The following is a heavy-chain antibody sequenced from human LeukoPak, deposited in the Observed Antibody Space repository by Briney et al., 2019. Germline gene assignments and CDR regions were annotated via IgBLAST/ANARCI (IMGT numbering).Heavy chain of an antibody. CDR2: ISSSSSYI. CDR1: GFTFSSYS. Sequence: GGSLRLPCAASGFTFSSYSMNWVRQAPGKGLEWVSSISSSSSYIYYADSVKGRFTISRDNAKNSLYLQMNSLRAEDTAVYYCARCDSGWYVDYWGQGTLVTVSS. V-gene: IGHV3-21*01. J-gene: IGHJ4*02. CDR3: ARCDSGWYVDY. D-gene: IGHD6-19*01.